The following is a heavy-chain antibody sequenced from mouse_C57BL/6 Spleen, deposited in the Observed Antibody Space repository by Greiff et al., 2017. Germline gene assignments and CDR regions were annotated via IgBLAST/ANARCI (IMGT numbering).Heavy chain of an antibody. CDR3: ARDWNYGSSYLAY. V-gene: IGHV3-6*01. Sequence: EVQRVESGPGLVKPSQSLSLTCSVTGYSITSGYYWNWIRQFPGNKLEWMGYISYDGSNNYNPSLKNRISITRDTSKNQFFLKLNSVTTEDTATYYCARDWNYGSSYLAYWGQGTLVTVSA. CDR2: ISYDGSN. CDR1: GYSITSGYY. D-gene: IGHD1-1*01. J-gene: IGHJ3*01.